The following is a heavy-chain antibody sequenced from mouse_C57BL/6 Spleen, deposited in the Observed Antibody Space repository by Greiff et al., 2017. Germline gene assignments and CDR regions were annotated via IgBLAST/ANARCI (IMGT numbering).Heavy chain of an antibody. Sequence: QVQLQQPGAELVKPGASVKMSCKASGYTFTSYWITWVKQRPGQGLGWIGDIYPGSGSTNYNEKFKSKATLTVDTSSSTAYMQLSSLTSEDSAVYYCARRGGNYVSRFAYWEKGTLVTVAA. V-gene: IGHV1-55*01. D-gene: IGHD2-1*01. J-gene: IGHJ3*01. CDR3: ARRGGNYVSRFAY. CDR2: IYPGSGST. CDR1: GYTFTSYW.